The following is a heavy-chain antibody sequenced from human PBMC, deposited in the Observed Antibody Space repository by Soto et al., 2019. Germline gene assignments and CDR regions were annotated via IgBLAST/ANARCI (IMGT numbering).Heavy chain of an antibody. CDR1: RFPVSSYD. CDR2: IGTAGDP. Sequence: GGSLRLSCSASRFPVSSYDMDGVRPATGKGLEWVSAIGTAGDPYYPGSVKGRFTISRENAKNSLYLQMNSLRAGDTAVYYCARGQKGIRNAFDSWGQGTMVPVS. CDR3: ARGQKGIRNAFDS. V-gene: IGHV3-13*05. D-gene: IGHD3-10*01. J-gene: IGHJ3*02.